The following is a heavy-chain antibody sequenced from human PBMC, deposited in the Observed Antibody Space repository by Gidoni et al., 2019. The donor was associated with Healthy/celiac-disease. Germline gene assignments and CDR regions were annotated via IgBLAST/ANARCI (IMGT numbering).Heavy chain of an antibody. V-gene: IGHV3-13*01. CDR1: GFTFSSYD. Sequence: EVQLVESGGGLVQPEGSLRLSCAASGFTFSSYDMHWVRQATGKGLEWVSAIGTAGDTYYPGSVKGRFTISRENAKNSLYLQMNSLRAGDTAVYYCAREAYGSVRYDYYGMDVWGQGTTVTVSS. CDR2: IGTAGDT. D-gene: IGHD3-10*01. CDR3: AREAYGSVRYDYYGMDV. J-gene: IGHJ6*02.